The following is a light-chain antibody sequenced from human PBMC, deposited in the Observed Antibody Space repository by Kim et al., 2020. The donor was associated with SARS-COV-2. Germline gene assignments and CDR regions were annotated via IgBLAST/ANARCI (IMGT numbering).Light chain of an antibody. CDR2: AAS. J-gene: IGKJ5*01. V-gene: IGKV1-39*01. CDR3: QQSYNTRQIT. Sequence: ALGDRVRINGPADQSITTHLSLYQPNPGSAPKHLISAASGLQRGVPSMFRGRGSGTVFTLAIRGLQPEDFATYHCQQSYNTRQITFGRGTRLEIK. CDR1: QSITTH.